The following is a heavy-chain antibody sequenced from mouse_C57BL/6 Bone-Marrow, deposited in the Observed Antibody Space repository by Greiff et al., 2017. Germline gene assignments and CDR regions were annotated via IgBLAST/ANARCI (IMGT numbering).Heavy chain of an antibody. Sequence: VQLVESGAELAKPGASVKLSCKASGYTFTSYWMHWVKQRPGQGLEWIGYINPSSGYTKYNQKFKDKATLTADKSSSTAYMQLSSLTYEDSAVYYCAREGKTLMVTTWGWDYWGQGTTLTVSS. CDR1: GYTFTSYW. J-gene: IGHJ2*01. CDR2: INPSSGYT. V-gene: IGHV1-7*01. D-gene: IGHD2-2*01. CDR3: AREGKTLMVTTWGWDY.